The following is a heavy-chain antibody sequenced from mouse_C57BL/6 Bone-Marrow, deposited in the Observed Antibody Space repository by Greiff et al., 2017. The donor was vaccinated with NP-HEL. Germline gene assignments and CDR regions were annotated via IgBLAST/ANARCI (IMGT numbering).Heavy chain of an antibody. V-gene: IGHV1-82*01. CDR2: IYPGDGDT. Sequence: VKLMGSGPELVKPGASVKISCKASGYAFSSSWMNWVKQRPGKGLEWIGRIYPGDGDTNYNGKFKGKATLTADKSSSTAYMQLSSLTSEDSAVYFCGGFPYYYGSSYNAMDYWGQGTSVTVSS. CDR3: GGFPYYYGSSYNAMDY. CDR1: GYAFSSSW. D-gene: IGHD1-1*01. J-gene: IGHJ4*01.